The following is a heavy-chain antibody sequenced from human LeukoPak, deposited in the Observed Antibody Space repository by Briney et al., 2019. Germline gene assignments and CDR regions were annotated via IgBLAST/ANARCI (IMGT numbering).Heavy chain of an antibody. CDR2: IYSSGSN. CDR3: AREPTSGRESTSGRPLDY. CDR1: GGSISGYF. J-gene: IGHJ4*02. Sequence: PSETLSLTCTVSGGSISGYFWSWIRQPAGKGLEWIGRIYSSGSNNYNPSLKSRVTMSLDTSKNHLSLNLSSVTAADTAVYYCAREPTSGRESTSGRPLDYWGQGTLVTVSS. V-gene: IGHV4-4*07. D-gene: IGHD5-12*01.